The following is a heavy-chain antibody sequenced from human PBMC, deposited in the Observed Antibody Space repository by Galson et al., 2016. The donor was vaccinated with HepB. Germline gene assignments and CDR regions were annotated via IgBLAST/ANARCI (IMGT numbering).Heavy chain of an antibody. V-gene: IGHV1-3*01. Sequence: SVKVSCKASGYTFSSYAMHWVRQAPGQTLEWMGWINAGNGNTKYSQKFQGRVTITRDTSAKTAYMELSSLRSEDTAVYYCARDIPNHDSWSGYQGTGNYFDPWGQGTRVTVSS. CDR3: ARDIPNHDSWSGYQGTGNYFDP. CDR2: INAGNGNT. D-gene: IGHD3-3*01. J-gene: IGHJ5*02. CDR1: GYTFSSYA.